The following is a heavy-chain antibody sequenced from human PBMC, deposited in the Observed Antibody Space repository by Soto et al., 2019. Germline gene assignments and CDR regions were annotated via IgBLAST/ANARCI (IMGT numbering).Heavy chain of an antibody. D-gene: IGHD2-15*01. CDR1: GFTFSTYA. V-gene: IGHV3-23*01. Sequence: GGSLRLSCAASGFTFSTYAMSWLRQAPGKGLGWVSAISGSGTGTYYADSVKGRFTVSRDNSKNTLYLQMNSLRAEDTAVYYCAKRGSVAYVDYWGQGXLVTVYS. CDR2: ISGSGTGT. CDR3: AKRGSVAYVDY. J-gene: IGHJ4*02.